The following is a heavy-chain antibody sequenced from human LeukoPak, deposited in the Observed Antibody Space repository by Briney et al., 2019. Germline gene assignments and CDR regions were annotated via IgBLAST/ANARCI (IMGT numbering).Heavy chain of an antibody. Sequence: PGGSLRLSCAASGFTFRTYWMHWVRQAPGKGLVWVSRITSDGIGTSYADSVKGRFTISRDNSKNTLYLQMNSLRAEDTAVYYCARDLSGGYSYGTPHYGMDAWGQGTTVTVSS. J-gene: IGHJ6*02. CDR1: GFTFRTYW. CDR3: ARDLSGGYSYGTPHYGMDA. V-gene: IGHV3-74*01. D-gene: IGHD5-18*01. CDR2: ITSDGIGT.